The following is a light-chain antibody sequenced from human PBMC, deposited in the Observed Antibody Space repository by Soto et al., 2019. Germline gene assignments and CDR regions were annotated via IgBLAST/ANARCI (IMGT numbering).Light chain of an antibody. CDR3: QQYNNWPPT. Sequence: EIVMTQSPATLSVSPGERATLSCRASQSVSSILAWYQQKPGQAPRLLIYGTATRATGIPDRFSAIGSGTEFTLTISSLQSEDFAVYYCQQYNNWPPTFGPGTKVDIK. V-gene: IGKV3-15*01. J-gene: IGKJ3*01. CDR2: GTA. CDR1: QSVSSI.